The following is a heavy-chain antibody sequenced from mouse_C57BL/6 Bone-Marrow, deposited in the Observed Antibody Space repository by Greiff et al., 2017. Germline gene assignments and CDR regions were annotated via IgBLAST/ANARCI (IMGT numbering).Heavy chain of an antibody. CDR1: GFTFSSYG. CDR2: SSSGGSCT. J-gene: IGHJ2*01. Sequence: EVQLQESGGDLVKPGGSLKLSCAASGFTFSSYGMSWVRQTPDKRLAWVATSSSGGSCTYYPDSVKGRFTISRDNAKNTLYLQRSSLKSEDTAMYYCARRGNWDDYWGQGTTLTVSS. CDR3: ARRGNWDDY. V-gene: IGHV5-6*01. D-gene: IGHD4-1*01.